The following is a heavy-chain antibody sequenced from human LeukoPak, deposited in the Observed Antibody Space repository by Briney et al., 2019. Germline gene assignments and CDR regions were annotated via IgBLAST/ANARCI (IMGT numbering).Heavy chain of an antibody. J-gene: IGHJ4*02. CDR3: AKDQFIGSGWDY. D-gene: IGHD6-19*01. Sequence: TGGSLRLSCAASGFTFSSYAMSWVRQAPGKGLEWVSAISGSGGSTYYADSVKGRFTISRDNPKNTLYLQMNSLRAEDTAVYYCAKDQFIGSGWDYWGQGTLVTVSS. V-gene: IGHV3-23*01. CDR2: ISGSGGST. CDR1: GFTFSSYA.